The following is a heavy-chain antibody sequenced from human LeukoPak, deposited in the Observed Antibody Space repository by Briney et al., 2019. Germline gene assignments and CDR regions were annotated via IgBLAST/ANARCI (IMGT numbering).Heavy chain of an antibody. CDR3: ARIPRAGYSSSTSCPP. V-gene: IGHV3-11*04. CDR2: ISSSGSTI. Sequence: GGALRLSCAASGFNFSDYYRSWIRQAPGKGLEWGSYISSSGSTIYYADSVKGRFTISRDNAKNSLYLQMNGLRTEDTAVYYCARIPRAGYSSSTSCPPWGQGTLVTVSS. D-gene: IGHD2-2*01. J-gene: IGHJ4*02. CDR1: GFNFSDYY.